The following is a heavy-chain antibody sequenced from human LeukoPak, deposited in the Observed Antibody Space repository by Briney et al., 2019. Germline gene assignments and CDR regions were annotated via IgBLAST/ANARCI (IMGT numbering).Heavy chain of an antibody. CDR3: ASYYYDSSTSYFDY. CDR2: ISSSSTYI. J-gene: IGHJ4*02. D-gene: IGHD3-22*01. V-gene: IGHV3-21*01. CDR1: GFTFSSYS. Sequence: PGGSLRLSCAASGFTFSSYSMNWVRQAPGKGLEWVSSISSSSTYIYYADSVKGRFTISRDNAKNSLYLQMNSLRAEDTAVYYCASYYYDSSTSYFDYWGQGTLVTVSS.